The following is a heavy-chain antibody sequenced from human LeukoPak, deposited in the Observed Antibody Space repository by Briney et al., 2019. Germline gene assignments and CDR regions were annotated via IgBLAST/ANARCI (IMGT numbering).Heavy chain of an antibody. CDR1: GFTFSSYG. J-gene: IGHJ6*02. CDR2: ISYDGSNK. V-gene: IGHV3-30*18. CDR3: AKAEGPLRYYGMDV. Sequence: GGSLRLSCAASGFTFSSYGMHWVRQAPGKGLEWVAVISYDGSNKYYADSVKGRFTISRDNSKNTLYLQMNSLRAEDTAVYYCAKAEGPLRYYGMDVWGQGTTVTVSS.